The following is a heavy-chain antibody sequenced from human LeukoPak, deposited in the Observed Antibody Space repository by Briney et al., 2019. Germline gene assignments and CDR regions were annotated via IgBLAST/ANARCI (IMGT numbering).Heavy chain of an antibody. Sequence: GASVKVSCKASGYTFTSYDINWVRQATGQGLEWMGWMNPNSGNTGYAQKFQGRVTMTRNTSISTAYMELSRLRSDDTAVYYCARVASNLAAGTDYFDYWGQGTLVTVSS. D-gene: IGHD6-13*01. CDR2: MNPNSGNT. CDR1: GYTFTSYD. J-gene: IGHJ4*02. CDR3: ARVASNLAAGTDYFDY. V-gene: IGHV1-8*01.